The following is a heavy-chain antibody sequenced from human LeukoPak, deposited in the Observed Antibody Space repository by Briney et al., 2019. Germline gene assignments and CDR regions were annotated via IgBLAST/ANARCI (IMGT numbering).Heavy chain of an antibody. D-gene: IGHD2-2*02. CDR2: ISFDGNNK. CDR3: ARDRLDCSSTSCYTMVRDAFDI. J-gene: IGHJ3*02. V-gene: IGHV3-30-3*01. Sequence: GGSLRLSCAASTFTFNNYAMHWVRQAPGKGLEWVAVISFDGNNKYYADSVRGRFTISRDNAKNSLYLQMNSLRAEDTAVYYCARDRLDCSSTSCYTMVRDAFDIWGQGTMVTVSS. CDR1: TFTFNNYA.